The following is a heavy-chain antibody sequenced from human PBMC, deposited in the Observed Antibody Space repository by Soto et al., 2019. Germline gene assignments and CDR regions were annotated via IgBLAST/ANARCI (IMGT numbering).Heavy chain of an antibody. CDR1: GFTFSSYG. D-gene: IGHD4-17*01. J-gene: IGHJ4*02. CDR2: ILYDGSKK. CDR3: AKDRGALRWSEEHYYLDY. V-gene: IGHV3-30*18. Sequence: QEHLVQSGGGVVQPGGSLRLSCAASGFTFSSYGMHWVRQAPGKGLEWVAVILYDGSKKYYADSMKGRFTISRDNSKNTLYLQMNSLRAEDTALYYCAKDRGALRWSEEHYYLDYWGQGTLVTVSS.